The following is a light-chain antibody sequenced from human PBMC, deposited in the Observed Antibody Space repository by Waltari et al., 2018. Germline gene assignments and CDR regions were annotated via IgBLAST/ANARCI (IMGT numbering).Light chain of an antibody. V-gene: IGKV3-11*01. J-gene: IGKJ2*01. CDR3: QQRAFWPPT. CDR1: QSVSSS. Sequence: EIVLTQSPATLSLSPGEGATLSCRASQSVSSSLAWIQQRPGQAPWLLIYDASSRATGIPARFSGSGSGTDFTLTISRLEPEDFAVYYCQQRAFWPPTFGRGTKLEMK. CDR2: DAS.